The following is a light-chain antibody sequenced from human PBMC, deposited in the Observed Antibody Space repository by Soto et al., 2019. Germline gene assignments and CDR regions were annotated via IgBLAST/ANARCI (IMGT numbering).Light chain of an antibody. V-gene: IGKV1-39*01. CDR1: QTVDKY. J-gene: IGKJ2*01. CDR2: FAS. CDR3: HQSYSTPHT. Sequence: DIQMTQSPSSLSASVGDRVTITCRASQTVDKYLNWYQQKPGEAPKLLMFFASSLQSGVPSRFSGSGTVTDFTLTISSLQPEDVAAYYCHQSYSTPHTFGQGTKVEIK.